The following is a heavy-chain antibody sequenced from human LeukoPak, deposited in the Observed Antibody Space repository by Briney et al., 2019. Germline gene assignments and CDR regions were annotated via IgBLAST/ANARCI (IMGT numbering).Heavy chain of an antibody. D-gene: IGHD3-22*01. CDR1: GGSISSGGYY. CDR2: IYYSGST. J-gene: IGHJ3*02. V-gene: IGHV4-30-4*08. Sequence: SETLSLTCTVSGGSISSGGYYWSWIRQDPGKGLEWIGYIYYSGSTYYNPSLKSRVTISVDTSKNQFSLKLSSVTAADTAVYYCARGTGYYSGAFDIWGQGTMVTVSS. CDR3: ARGTGYYSGAFDI.